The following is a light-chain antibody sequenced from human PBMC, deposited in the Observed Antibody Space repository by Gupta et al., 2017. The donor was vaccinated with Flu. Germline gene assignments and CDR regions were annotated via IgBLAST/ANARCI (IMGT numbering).Light chain of an antibody. CDR1: SSNIGFNS. V-gene: IGLV1-51*01. Sequence: QSVLTQPPPVSAPPGQKVTISCSGRSSNIGFNSVSWYQQLPGTAPKLLIYDNDKRPSGIPDRISGSKSDTSATLDITGVQTGDGADYYCGTWDDSLSAMIFGGGTKLAVL. CDR3: GTWDDSLSAMI. J-gene: IGLJ2*01. CDR2: DND.